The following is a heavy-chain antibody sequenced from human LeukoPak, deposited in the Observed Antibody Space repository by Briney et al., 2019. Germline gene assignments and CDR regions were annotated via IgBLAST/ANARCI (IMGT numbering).Heavy chain of an antibody. J-gene: IGHJ4*02. Sequence: GGSLRLSCTGSGLTFSNHAMTWVRQAPGKGLEWVSGITASGGSTYHAESVMGRFTISRDNSKNTVYPQMSNLRAGDTAVYYCASRPPSETYYGVLDYWGQGTLVTVSS. D-gene: IGHD3-3*01. V-gene: IGHV3-23*01. CDR3: ASRPPSETYYGVLDY. CDR2: ITASGGST. CDR1: GLTFSNHA.